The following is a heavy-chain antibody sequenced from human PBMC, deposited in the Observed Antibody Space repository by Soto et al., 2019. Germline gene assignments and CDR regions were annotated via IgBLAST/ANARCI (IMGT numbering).Heavy chain of an antibody. V-gene: IGHV3-23*01. D-gene: IGHD3-3*01. CDR1: GFTFSSYA. CDR2: ISGSGGST. J-gene: IGHJ4*02. Sequence: PGGSLRLSCAASGFTFSSYAMSWVRQAPGKGLEWVSAISGSGGSTYYADSVKGRFTISRDNSKNTLYLQMNSLRAEDTAVYYCAKDQWPRITIFGVVIPFFDYWGQGTLVTVSS. CDR3: AKDQWPRITIFGVVIPFFDY.